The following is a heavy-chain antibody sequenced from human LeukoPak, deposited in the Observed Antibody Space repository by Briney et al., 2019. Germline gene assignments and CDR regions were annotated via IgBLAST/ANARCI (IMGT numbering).Heavy chain of an antibody. CDR1: GFSLSRDA. V-gene: IGHV3-23*01. Sequence: VGCLSLSRAASGFSLSRDAMGGVRPAPGRGLEWVSAISGSGGSPYYADSVKGRFPIPRDNSKNTLYLQINSLRAQDTAVYYLARGVVPAAMRYWYFDLWGRGPLVIVSA. CDR3: ARGVVPAAMRYWYFDL. J-gene: IGHJ2*01. CDR2: ISGSGGSP. D-gene: IGHD2-2*01.